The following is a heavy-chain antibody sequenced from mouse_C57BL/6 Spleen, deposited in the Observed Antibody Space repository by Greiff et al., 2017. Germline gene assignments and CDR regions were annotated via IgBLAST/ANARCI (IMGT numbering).Heavy chain of an antibody. D-gene: IGHD3-1*01. V-gene: IGHV7-3*01. Sequence: EVQLVESGGGLVQPGGSLSLSCAASGFTFTDYYMSWVRQPPGKALEWLGFIRNKANGYTTEYSASVKGRFTISRDNSQSILYLQMNALRAEDSATYCCARYRSGWGMDYWGQGTSVTVSS. CDR3: ARYRSGWGMDY. J-gene: IGHJ4*01. CDR1: GFTFTDYY. CDR2: IRNKANGYTT.